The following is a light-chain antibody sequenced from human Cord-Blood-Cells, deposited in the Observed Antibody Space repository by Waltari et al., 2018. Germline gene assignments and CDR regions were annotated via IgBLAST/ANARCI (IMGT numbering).Light chain of an antibody. CDR1: QGISSY. CDR3: QQLNSYLT. V-gene: IGKV1-9*01. J-gene: IGKJ3*01. CDR2: AAS. Sequence: DIQLTQSTSFLSASVGDRVTITCRASQGISSYLAWYQQKPGKAPKLLIYAASTLQSGVPSRFSGSGSGTEFTLTISSLQPEDFATYYCQQLNSYLTFGPGTKVDIK.